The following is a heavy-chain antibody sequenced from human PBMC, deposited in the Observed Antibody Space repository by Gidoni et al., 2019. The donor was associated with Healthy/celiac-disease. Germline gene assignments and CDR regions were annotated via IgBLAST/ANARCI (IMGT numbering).Heavy chain of an antibody. D-gene: IGHD6-6*01. J-gene: IGHJ5*02. V-gene: IGHV4-61*02. CDR3: ARGQGIAARPGWFDP. CDR2: IYTSGST. Sequence: QVQLQESGPGLVKPSQTLSLTCTVSGGSISSGSYYWSWIRQPAGKGLEWIGRIYTSGSTNYNPSLKSRVTISVDTSKNQFSLKLSSVTAADTAVYYCARGQGIAARPGWFDPWGQGTLVTVSS. CDR1: GGSISSGSYY.